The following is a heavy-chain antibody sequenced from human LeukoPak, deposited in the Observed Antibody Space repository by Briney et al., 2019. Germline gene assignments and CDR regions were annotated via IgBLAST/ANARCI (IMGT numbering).Heavy chain of an antibody. CDR3: AREDDTSGCDAFDV. CDR1: GGSISSSGYY. D-gene: IGHD3-22*01. J-gene: IGHJ3*01. Sequence: SETLSLTCTVSGGSISSSGYYWGWIRQPPGKGLEWIGSIYYSGSTYFNPSLKSRLTISVDTSKNQFSLKLSSVTAADTSVYYCAREDDTSGCDAFDVWGQGTMVTVSS. CDR2: IYYSGST. V-gene: IGHV4-39*02.